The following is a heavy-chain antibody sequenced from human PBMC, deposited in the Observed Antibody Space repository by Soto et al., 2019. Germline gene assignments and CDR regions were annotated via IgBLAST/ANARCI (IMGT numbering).Heavy chain of an antibody. CDR2: IKQDGSEK. Sequence: PGESLKISCAASGFTFSNYWMSWVRQAPGKGLEWVANIKQDGSEKCYVDSVKGRFTISRDNAKNSLYLQMNSLRAEDTAVYYCARDGYYYGSGSYYALGMDVWGQGTTVTVSS. J-gene: IGHJ6*02. CDR1: GFTFSNYW. CDR3: ARDGYYYGSGSYYALGMDV. D-gene: IGHD3-10*01. V-gene: IGHV3-7*01.